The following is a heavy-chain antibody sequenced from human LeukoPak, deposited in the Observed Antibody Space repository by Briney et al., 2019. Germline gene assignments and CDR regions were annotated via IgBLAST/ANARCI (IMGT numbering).Heavy chain of an antibody. V-gene: IGHV3-48*02. D-gene: IGHD3-10*01. J-gene: IGHJ4*02. CDR3: ARALWFGELLRECYFDY. CDR2: ISSSSSTI. Sequence: PGGSLRLPCAASGFTFSSYSMNWVRQAPGKGLEWVSYISSSSSTIYYADSVKGRFTISRDNAKNSLYLQMNSLRDEDTAVYYCARALWFGELLRECYFDYWGQGTLVTVSS. CDR1: GFTFSSYS.